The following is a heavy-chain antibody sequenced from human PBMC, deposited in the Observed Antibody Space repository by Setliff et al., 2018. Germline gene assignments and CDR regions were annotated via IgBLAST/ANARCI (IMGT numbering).Heavy chain of an antibody. CDR3: ARDVGAYCSGRICHPGY. CDR1: GHTFISYG. J-gene: IGHJ4*02. V-gene: IGHV1-18*01. Sequence: ASVKVSCKTSGHTFISYGISWLRQAPGQGLEWMGWIGXXSENTNYAQSFQGRVTMTAETSTNTAYMELKSLRSDDTAVYYCARDVGAYCSGRICHPGYWGQGTLVTVSS. D-gene: IGHD2-15*01. CDR2: IGXXSENT.